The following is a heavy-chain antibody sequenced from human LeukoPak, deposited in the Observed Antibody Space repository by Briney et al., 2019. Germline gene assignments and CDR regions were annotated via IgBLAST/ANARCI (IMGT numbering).Heavy chain of an antibody. D-gene: IGHD2-21*01. CDR3: ARVSYSTDAFDI. CDR2: IYTSGST. Sequence: SETLSLTCTASGGSISSYYWSWIRQPAGEGLEWIGRIYTSGSTNYNPSLKSRVTMSVDTSKNQFSLKLSSVTAADTAVYYCARVSYSTDAFDIWGQGTMVTVSS. J-gene: IGHJ3*02. V-gene: IGHV4-4*07. CDR1: GGSISSYY.